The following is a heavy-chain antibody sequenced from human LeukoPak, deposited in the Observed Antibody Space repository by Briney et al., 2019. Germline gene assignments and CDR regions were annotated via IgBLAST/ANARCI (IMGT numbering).Heavy chain of an antibody. V-gene: IGHV3-7*01. Sequence: GGSLRLSCAASGFTFSSYAMSWVRQAPGKGLEWVANIKQDGSEKYYVDSVKGRFTISRDNAKNSLYLQMNSLRAEDTAVYYCARETTGGYDWFDPWGQGTLVTVSS. CDR3: ARETTGGYDWFDP. CDR1: GFTFSSYA. D-gene: IGHD2-8*02. CDR2: IKQDGSEK. J-gene: IGHJ5*02.